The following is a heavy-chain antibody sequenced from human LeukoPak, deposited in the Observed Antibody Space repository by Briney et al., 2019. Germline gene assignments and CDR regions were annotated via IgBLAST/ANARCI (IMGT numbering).Heavy chain of an antibody. D-gene: IGHD2-21*02. CDR2: ITRSGGRI. CDR3: AKRLSCGDYYSSFDF. V-gene: IGHV3-23*01. Sequence: GGSLRLSCAASGFTFSSYAMRWVRQAPGKGLEWVSAITRSGGRIYYANSVKGRFTISRDYSTNTLYMQMNSLRAEDTAVYYCAKRLSCGDYYSSFDFWGQGTLVTVSS. J-gene: IGHJ4*02. CDR1: GFTFSSYA.